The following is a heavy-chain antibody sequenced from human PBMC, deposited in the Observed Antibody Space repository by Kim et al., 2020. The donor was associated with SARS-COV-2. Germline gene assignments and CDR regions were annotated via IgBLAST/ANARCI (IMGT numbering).Heavy chain of an antibody. CDR1: GFTFSNYN. J-gene: IGHJ6*02. Sequence: GGSLRLSCAASGFTFSNYNMNWVRQAPGKGLEWVSLISSSSSYIYYADSVKGRFTISRDNAKNSLYLQMNSLRAEDTAVYYCARDYCSGGSCYNGMDVWGQGTTVTVSS. D-gene: IGHD2-15*01. V-gene: IGHV3-21*01. CDR3: ARDYCSGGSCYNGMDV. CDR2: ISSSSSYI.